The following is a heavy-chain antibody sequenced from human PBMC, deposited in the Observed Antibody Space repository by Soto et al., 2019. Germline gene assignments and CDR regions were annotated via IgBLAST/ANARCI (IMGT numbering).Heavy chain of an antibody. CDR3: ARVGYCSSTSCLDYFDY. Sequence: NPSETLSLTCTVSGGSISSYYWSWIRQPPGKGLEWIGYIYYSGSTNYNPSLKSRVTISVDTSKNQFSLKLSSVTAADTAVYYCARVGYCSSTSCLDYFDYWGQGTLVTVSS. V-gene: IGHV4-59*01. CDR1: GGSISSYY. D-gene: IGHD2-2*01. CDR2: IYYSGST. J-gene: IGHJ4*02.